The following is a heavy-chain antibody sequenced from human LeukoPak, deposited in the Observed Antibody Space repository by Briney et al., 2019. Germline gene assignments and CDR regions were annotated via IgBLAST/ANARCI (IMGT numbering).Heavy chain of an antibody. CDR2: IYTSGST. J-gene: IGHJ5*02. CDR1: GGSISSYY. CDR3: ARERDSSGYYFGVKWFDP. D-gene: IGHD3-22*01. Sequence: SETLSLTCTVSGGSISSYYWSWIRQPAGKGLEWIGRIYTSGSTNYNPSLKSRVTMSVDTSKNQFSLKLSSVTAADTAVYYCARERDSSGYYFGVKWFDPWGQGTLVTVSS. V-gene: IGHV4-4*07.